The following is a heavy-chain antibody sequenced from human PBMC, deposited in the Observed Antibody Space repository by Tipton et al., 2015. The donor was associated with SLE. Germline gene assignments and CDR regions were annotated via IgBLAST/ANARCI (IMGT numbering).Heavy chain of an antibody. CDR2: MNPNSGNT. V-gene: IGHV1-8*02. Sequence: QLVQSGAEVKKPGASVKVSCKASGYTFTSYGINWVRQATGQGLEWMGWMNPNSGNTGYAQKFQGRVTMTRNTSISTAYMELSSLRSEDTAVYYCARGIRIAAGSLYYFDYWGQGTLVTVSS. CDR1: GYTFTSYG. CDR3: ARGIRIAAGSLYYFDY. D-gene: IGHD6-13*01. J-gene: IGHJ4*02.